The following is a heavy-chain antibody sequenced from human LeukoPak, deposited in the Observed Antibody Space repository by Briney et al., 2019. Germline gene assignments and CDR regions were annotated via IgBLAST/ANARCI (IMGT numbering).Heavy chain of an antibody. V-gene: IGHV3-30*02. D-gene: IGHD2-15*01. J-gene: IGHJ4*02. CDR3: AKWSCSGGSCYQGGFDY. CDR1: EFTFNSYG. CDR2: IRYDGSNK. Sequence: PGGSLRLSCAASEFTFNSYGMHWVRQAPGKGLECVAFIRYDGSNKYYADSVKGRFTISRDNSKHTLYLQMNSLRAEDTAVYYCAKWSCSGGSCYQGGFDYWGQGTLVTVSS.